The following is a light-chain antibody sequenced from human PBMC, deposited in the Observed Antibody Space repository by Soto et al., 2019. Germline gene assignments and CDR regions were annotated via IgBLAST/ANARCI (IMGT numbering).Light chain of an antibody. J-gene: IGKJ1*01. CDR1: QSVSSN. V-gene: IGKV3-15*01. Sequence: ETVMTQSAATLSVSPGERATLSCRASQSVSSNLAWDQQKPGLAPRLLIYGASTRVTGIPARFSGSGSGTEFTLTISSLQSEDFAVYYCQQYNNWPRTFGQGTKVEIK. CDR3: QQYNNWPRT. CDR2: GAS.